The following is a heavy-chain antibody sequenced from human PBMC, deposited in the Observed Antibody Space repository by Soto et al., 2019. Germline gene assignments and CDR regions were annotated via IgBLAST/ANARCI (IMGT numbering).Heavy chain of an antibody. Sequence: EVHLLASGGGLVQPGGSLRRSCAASGFTFSSYAMSWVRQAPGKGLEWVSAISGSGGSTYYADSVKCRFTISRDISKNTLYLQMNSLRAEDTSVYYCANPSVPRPKKYGTLYVWGKGTLVTVSS. D-gene: IGHD3-16*01. V-gene: IGHV3-23*01. CDR1: GFTFSSYA. CDR3: ANPSVPRPKKYGTLYV. J-gene: IGHJ4*02. CDR2: ISGSGGST.